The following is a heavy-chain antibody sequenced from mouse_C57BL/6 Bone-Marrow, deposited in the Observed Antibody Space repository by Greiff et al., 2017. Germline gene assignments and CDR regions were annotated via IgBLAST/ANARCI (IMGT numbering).Heavy chain of an antibody. CDR2: IYPSDSET. CDR1: GYTFTSYW. J-gene: IGHJ2*01. V-gene: IGHV1-61*01. CDR3: ARLEGYFDY. Sequence: QVQLKQPGAELVRPGSSVKPSCKASGYTFTSYWMDWVKQRPGQGLEWIGNIYPSDSETHYNQKFKDKATLTVDKSSSTAYMQLSSLTSEDSAVYYCARLEGYFDYWGQGTTLTVSS.